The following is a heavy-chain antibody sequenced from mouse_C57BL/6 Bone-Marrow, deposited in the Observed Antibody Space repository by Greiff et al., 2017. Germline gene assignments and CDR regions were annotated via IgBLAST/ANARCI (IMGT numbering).Heavy chain of an antibody. Sequence: VQLQQSVAELVRPGASVKLSCTASGFNFKNTYMHWVKQRPEQGLEWIGRIDPSNGNTKYAPKFQGKATITADKSSNTAYLQLSSLTSEDTAIFYCARDDCGSGYVYVGGRGTTVTV. CDR2: IDPSNGNT. V-gene: IGHV14-3*01. D-gene: IGHD1-1*01. CDR3: ARDDCGSGYVYV. J-gene: IGHJ1*03. CDR1: GFNFKNTY.